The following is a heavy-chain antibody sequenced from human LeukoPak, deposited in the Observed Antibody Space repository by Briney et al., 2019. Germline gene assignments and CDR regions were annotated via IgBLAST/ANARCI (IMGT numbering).Heavy chain of an antibody. CDR3: AKDLEYYGSYYMDV. J-gene: IGHJ6*03. Sequence: PGGSLRLSCAASGFTFSSYGMSWVRQAPGKGLEWVSAISGSGGSTYYADSVKGRFTISRDNSKSTLYLQMNSLRAEDTAVYYCAKDLEYYGSYYMDVWGKGTTVTVSS. CDR2: ISGSGGST. CDR1: GFTFSSYG. V-gene: IGHV3-23*01. D-gene: IGHD3-10*01.